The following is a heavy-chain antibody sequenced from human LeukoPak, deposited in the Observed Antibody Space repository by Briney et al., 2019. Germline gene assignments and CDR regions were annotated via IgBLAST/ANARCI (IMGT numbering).Heavy chain of an antibody. V-gene: IGHV3-23*01. CDR3: AKEAPGVVRGITAAPDY. J-gene: IGHJ4*02. Sequence: GGSLRLSCAASGFTFSSYAMSWVRQAPGKGLEGVSAISGSGGSTYYADSVKGRFTISRDNSKNTLYLQMNSLRAEDTAVYYCAKEAPGVVRGITAAPDYWGQGTLVTVSS. CDR1: GFTFSSYA. D-gene: IGHD3-10*01. CDR2: ISGSGGST.